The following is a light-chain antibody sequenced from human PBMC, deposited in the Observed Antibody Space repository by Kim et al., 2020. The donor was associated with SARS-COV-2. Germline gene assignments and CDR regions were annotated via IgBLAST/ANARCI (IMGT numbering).Light chain of an antibody. V-gene: IGKV3-15*01. CDR3: QKYNNWPRAYT. J-gene: IGKJ2*01. Sequence: EIVMTQSPATLSVSPGERATLSCRASQSVSSNLAWYQQKPGQAPRLLIYGASTRATGIPARFSGSGSGTVFTLTISSLQSEDFAVYYCQKYNNWPRAYTFGQGTKVEI. CDR1: QSVSSN. CDR2: GAS.